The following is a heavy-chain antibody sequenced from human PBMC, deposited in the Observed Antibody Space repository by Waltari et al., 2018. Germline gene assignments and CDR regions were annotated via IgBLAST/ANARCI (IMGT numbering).Heavy chain of an antibody. CDR3: ARLDYTALRRGCDP. J-gene: IGHJ5*02. CDR2: VHFSGTT. V-gene: IGHV4-39*01. D-gene: IGHD4-4*01. Sequence: QLHLQESGPGLVRPSETLSLTCSVSGDSINSDYDHWGWLRQPPGEGLAWIGTVHFSGTTYYNPSLRSRVTISVDTSKNQFSLELTSVTAADTAVYYCARLDYTALRRGCDPWGQGTLVTVSS. CDR1: GDSINSDYDH.